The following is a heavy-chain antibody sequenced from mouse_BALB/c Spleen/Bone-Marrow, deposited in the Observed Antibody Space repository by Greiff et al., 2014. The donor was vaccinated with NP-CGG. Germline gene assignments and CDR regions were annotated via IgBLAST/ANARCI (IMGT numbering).Heavy chain of an antibody. Sequence: EVKLEESGPGLVKPSQSLSLTCTVTGYSITSDSTWNWIRQFPGNKLEWMAYISYSGSTTYNPSLKSRISITRDTSKNQFLLQLNSVTTEDTATYYCARRGYYGTFLFAYWGQGTLVTVSA. J-gene: IGHJ3*01. CDR2: ISYSGST. CDR3: ARRGYYGTFLFAY. CDR1: GYSITSDST. D-gene: IGHD2-1*01. V-gene: IGHV3-2*02.